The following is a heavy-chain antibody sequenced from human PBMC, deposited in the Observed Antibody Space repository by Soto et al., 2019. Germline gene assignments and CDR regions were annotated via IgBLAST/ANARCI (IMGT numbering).Heavy chain of an antibody. Sequence: SETLSLTCNVSGGSIYTYYWNWIRQSPGKGLEWIGYISDGGSTNYNPSFQSRLSLSIDRTRNQFSLSLSSMTAADKAVNYCARGGGYDSFDFWGQGIQVTVSS. J-gene: IGHJ4*02. CDR1: GGSIYTYY. V-gene: IGHV4-59*12. CDR2: ISDGGST. D-gene: IGHD3-3*01. CDR3: ARGGGYDSFDF.